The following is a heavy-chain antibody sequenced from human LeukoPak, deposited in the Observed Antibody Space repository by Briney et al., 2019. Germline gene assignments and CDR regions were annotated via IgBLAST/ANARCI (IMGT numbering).Heavy chain of an antibody. Sequence: GGSLRLSCVASGFTFTSYAMSWVRQAPGKGLEWVSAISADGRSTYHADSVKGRFTISRDISKNTLYLQMDSLRAEDTAVYSCGRWGIAATIDHWGQGTLVTVSS. D-gene: IGHD6-25*01. V-gene: IGHV3-23*01. J-gene: IGHJ5*02. CDR1: GFTFTSYA. CDR3: GRWGIAATIDH. CDR2: ISADGRST.